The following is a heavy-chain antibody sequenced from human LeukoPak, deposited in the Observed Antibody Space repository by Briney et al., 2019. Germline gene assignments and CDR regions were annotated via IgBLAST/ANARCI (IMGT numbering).Heavy chain of an antibody. V-gene: IGHV1-2*02. CDR2: INLNSGGT. CDR1: GYTFSGNY. J-gene: IGHJ4*02. CDR3: ARYCSGVNCYSSFDY. D-gene: IGHD2-15*01. Sequence: ASVKVSCKASGYTFSGNYMHWVRQAPGQGLEWMGWINLNSGGTNYAQKFQGRVTMTKDTSISTAHMELSRLKSDDTAIYYCARYCSGVNCYSSFDYWGQGTLVTVSS.